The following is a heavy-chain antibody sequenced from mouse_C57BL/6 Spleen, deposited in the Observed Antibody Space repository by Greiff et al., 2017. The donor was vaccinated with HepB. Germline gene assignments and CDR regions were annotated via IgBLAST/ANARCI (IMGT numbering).Heavy chain of an antibody. CDR2: INPSSGYT. D-gene: IGHD1-1*01. Sequence: VNVVESGAELARPGASVKMSCKASGYTFTSYTMHWVKQRPGQGLEWIGYINPSSGYTKYNQKFKDKATLTADKSSSTAYMQLSSLTSEDSAVYYCARGVYYGSSPYYFDYWGQGTTLTVSS. CDR3: ARGVYYGSSPYYFDY. V-gene: IGHV1-4*01. J-gene: IGHJ2*01. CDR1: GYTFTSYT.